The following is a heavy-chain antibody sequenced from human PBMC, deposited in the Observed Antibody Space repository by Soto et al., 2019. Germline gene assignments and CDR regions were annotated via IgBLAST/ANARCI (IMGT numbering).Heavy chain of an antibody. J-gene: IGHJ5*02. CDR1: GYTFTGNY. D-gene: IGHD2-8*01. CDR2: SHPHSGGT. V-gene: IGHV1-2*04. CDR3: VREGVGPTYGGLDP. Sequence: QVQLVQSGAEVKKPGASVKVSCEATGYTFTGNYLHWVRQAPGQGLEWMGWSHPHSGGTKYAQKFQRWVTMTRNTSISTAYLDLSSLKSDATAVYYCVREGVGPTYGGLDPWGQGNLVIVSS.